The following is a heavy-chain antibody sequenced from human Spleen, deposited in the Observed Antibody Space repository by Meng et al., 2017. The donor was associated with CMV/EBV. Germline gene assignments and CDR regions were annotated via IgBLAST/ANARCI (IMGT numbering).Heavy chain of an antibody. Sequence: SETLSLTCTVSGGSISSSSYYWGWIRQPPGKGLEWIGSIYYSGSTYYNPSLKRRVTISVDTSKNQFSLKLSSVTAADTAVYYCARLLLYLDRYYYYGMDVWGQGTTVTVSS. V-gene: IGHV4-39*07. CDR3: ARLLLYLDRYYYYGMDV. D-gene: IGHD2-8*01. CDR2: IYYSGST. CDR1: GGSISSSSYY. J-gene: IGHJ6*02.